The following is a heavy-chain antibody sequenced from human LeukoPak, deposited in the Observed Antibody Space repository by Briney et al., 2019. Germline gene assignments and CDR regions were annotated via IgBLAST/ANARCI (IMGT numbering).Heavy chain of an antibody. CDR2: FRGTT. CDR1: GGSVSRSPYY. D-gene: IGHD2/OR15-2a*01. V-gene: IGHV4-39*07. CDR3: ARAHSIASYYYGVDV. Sequence: SETLSLTCTVSGGSVSRSPYYWGGIRQPPGRGWSGLRLFRGTTYYNPSLTSRVTLLVDTSENQFSLKLSSVTAADTAVYYCARAHSIASYYYGVDVWGQGTTVTVSS. J-gene: IGHJ6*02.